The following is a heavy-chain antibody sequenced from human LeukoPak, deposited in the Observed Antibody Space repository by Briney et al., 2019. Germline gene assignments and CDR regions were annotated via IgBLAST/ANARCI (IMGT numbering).Heavy chain of an antibody. Sequence: SETLSLTCTVSGDAIRTSVHFWAWIRQPPGKGLEWIGDIYYSGTTYYNPSLKSRVTISVDTSTNQFSLKLSSLTAADTAVYYCARDGQGGTDYWGQGTLVTVSS. CDR2: IYYSGTT. CDR3: ARDGQGGTDY. V-gene: IGHV4-39*07. J-gene: IGHJ4*02. CDR1: GDAIRTSVHF.